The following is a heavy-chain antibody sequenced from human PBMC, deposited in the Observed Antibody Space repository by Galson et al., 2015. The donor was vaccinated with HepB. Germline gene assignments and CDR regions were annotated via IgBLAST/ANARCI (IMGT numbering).Heavy chain of an antibody. D-gene: IGHD3-22*01. J-gene: IGHJ4*02. CDR2: INSDGSST. V-gene: IGHV3-74*01. CDR3: ARVYYDSRGYHPSAPFTIDY. Sequence: SLRLSCAASGFTFSSHWMYWVRQAPGKGLVWVSRINSDGSSTADADSVKGRFTISRDNAKNTLYLQMNSLRAEDTAVYYCARVYYDSRGYHPSAPFTIDYWGQGTLVTVSS. CDR1: GFTFSSHW.